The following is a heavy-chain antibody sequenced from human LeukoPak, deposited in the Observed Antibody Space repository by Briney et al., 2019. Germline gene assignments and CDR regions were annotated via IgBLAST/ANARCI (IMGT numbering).Heavy chain of an antibody. CDR1: GFTFSSYA. CDR2: ISGSGVTT. CDR3: AKKVVVGATSPYSDFQD. V-gene: IGHV3-23*01. Sequence: GGSLRLSCVASGFTFSSYAMSWVRQSPGKGLEWVSAISGSGVTTHYAGSVKGRFSISRDNSKNTLYLQMNSLRAEDTALYYCAKKVVVGATSPYSDFQDWGQGTLVTVSS. J-gene: IGHJ1*01. D-gene: IGHD1-26*01.